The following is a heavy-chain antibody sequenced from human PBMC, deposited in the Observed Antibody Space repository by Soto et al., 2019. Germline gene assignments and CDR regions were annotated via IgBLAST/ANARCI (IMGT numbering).Heavy chain of an antibody. V-gene: IGHV1-69*06. Sequence: QVQLVQSGAEVKKPGSSVKVSCKASGCTFSSYAICWVRQAPGQGLEWMGGIIPIFGTANYAQKFQGRVTITADKPTSTAYMELSSLRSEDTAVYYCARGTLGYCSGGSCYGMSYWGQGTLVTVSS. CDR3: ARGTLGYCSGGSCYGMSY. CDR1: GCTFSSYA. CDR2: IIPIFGTA. J-gene: IGHJ4*02. D-gene: IGHD2-15*01.